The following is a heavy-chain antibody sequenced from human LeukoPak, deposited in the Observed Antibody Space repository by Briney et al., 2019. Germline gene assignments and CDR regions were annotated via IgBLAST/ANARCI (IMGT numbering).Heavy chain of an antibody. CDR3: ARGLFQTNDY. J-gene: IGHJ4*02. CDR2: IRAYDGDT. V-gene: IGHV1-18*01. D-gene: IGHD3-10*02. Sequence: ASVKVSCKASGYTSSSYGISWVRQAPGQGLEWMGWIRAYDGDTDYAQKFQGRVTMTTDTSTSTAYMELRSLISDDTAVYYCARGLFQTNDYWGQGTLVTVSS. CDR1: GYTSSSYG.